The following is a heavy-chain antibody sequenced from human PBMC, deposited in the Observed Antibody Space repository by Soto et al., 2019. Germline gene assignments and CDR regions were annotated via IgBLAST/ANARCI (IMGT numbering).Heavy chain of an antibody. J-gene: IGHJ4*02. D-gene: IGHD3-10*01. V-gene: IGHV4-39*01. Sequence: QLQLQESGPGLVKPSETLSLTCTVSGGSISSSSYYWGWIRQPPGKGLEWIGSIYYSGSTYYNPSLKSRVTISVDTSKNQFSLKLSSVTAADTAVYYCARQSVRWVARGFKQTYYFDYWGQGTLVTVSS. CDR1: GGSISSSSYY. CDR2: IYYSGST. CDR3: ARQSVRWVARGFKQTYYFDY.